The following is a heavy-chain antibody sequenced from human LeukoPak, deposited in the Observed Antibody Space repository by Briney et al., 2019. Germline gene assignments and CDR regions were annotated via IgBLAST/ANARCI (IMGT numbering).Heavy chain of an antibody. D-gene: IGHD3-16*01. J-gene: IGHJ4*02. CDR3: ARVGDYALKD. CDR2: FYNSGST. Sequence: SETLSLTCTVSGGSISNYYWSWIRQPAGKGLEWIGRFYNSGSTNCNPSLKSRVTMSVDTSKNQFSLKLSSVTAADTAVYYYARVGDYALKDWGQGTLVTVSS. CDR1: GGSISNYY. V-gene: IGHV4-4*07.